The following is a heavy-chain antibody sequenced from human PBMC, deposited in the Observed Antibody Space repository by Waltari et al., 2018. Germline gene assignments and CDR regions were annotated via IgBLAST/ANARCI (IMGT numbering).Heavy chain of an antibody. CDR3: ARATYSSSSGPLFDY. D-gene: IGHD6-6*01. CDR2: INHSGST. J-gene: IGHJ4*02. V-gene: IGHV4-34*01. Sequence: QVQLQQWGAGLLKPSETLSLTCAVYGGSFSGYYWSWIRQPPGKGLEWLGEINHSGSTNYNPTLKSRFTISVDTSKNQFSLKLSSVTAADTAVYYCARATYSSSSGPLFDYWGQGTLVTVSS. CDR1: GGSFSGYY.